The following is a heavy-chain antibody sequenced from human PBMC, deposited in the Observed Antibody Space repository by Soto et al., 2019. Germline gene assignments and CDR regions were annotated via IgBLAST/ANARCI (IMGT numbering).Heavy chain of an antibody. D-gene: IGHD4-4*01. Sequence: DLEWIGYISYSGSTDYAPSLKSRVTMSVDTSKNQFSLKLSSVTAADTAVYYCARDAVTKRDFYYYGMDVWGRGTTVTVSS. CDR3: ARDAVTKRDFYYYGMDV. CDR2: ISYSGST. V-gene: IGHV4-31*02. J-gene: IGHJ6*02.